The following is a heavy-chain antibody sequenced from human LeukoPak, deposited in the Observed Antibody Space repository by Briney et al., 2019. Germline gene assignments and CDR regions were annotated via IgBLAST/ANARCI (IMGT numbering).Heavy chain of an antibody. V-gene: IGHV3-23*01. D-gene: IGHD3-10*01. CDR3: ARAAMVRGVDYFDS. Sequence: GGSLRLSCAASGFTFSSYSMTWVRQAPGKGLEWVSVISGSGGATYYADSVKGRFTISRDNSKNTLCLQMNSLRAEDTAVYYCARAAMVRGVDYFDSWGQGTLVAVSS. CDR1: GFTFSSYS. CDR2: ISGSGGAT. J-gene: IGHJ4*02.